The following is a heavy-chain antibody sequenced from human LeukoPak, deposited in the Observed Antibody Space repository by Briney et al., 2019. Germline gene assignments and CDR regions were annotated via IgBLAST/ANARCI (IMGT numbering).Heavy chain of an antibody. V-gene: IGHV3-7*01. J-gene: IGHJ4*02. D-gene: IGHD3-10*01. CDR3: ARDNYGSGSYYTDCDY. CDR1: GFTFSTYW. CDR2: IILDGSAK. Sequence: GGSLRLSCAASGFTFSTYWMTWVRQGPGKGLEWVSNIILDGSAKNYAGSVKGRFTISRDNAKNTLYLQMNILRAEDTAVYYCARDNYGSGSYYTDCDYWGGETLVIVSS.